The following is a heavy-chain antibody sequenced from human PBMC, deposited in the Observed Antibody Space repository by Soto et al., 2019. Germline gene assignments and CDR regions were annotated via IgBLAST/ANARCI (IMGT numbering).Heavy chain of an antibody. CDR1: GGSFSGYY. D-gene: IGHD1-1*01. CDR3: GRAQLSRGGLPTGYAPRNMDV. Sequence: PSETLSLTCAVYGGSFSGYYWSWIRQPPGKGLEWIGEINHSGSTNYNPSLKSRVTISVDTSKNQFSLKLSSVTAADTAVYYCGRAQLSRGGLPTGYAPRNMDVWGPGTTVTVSS. J-gene: IGHJ6*02. CDR2: INHSGST. V-gene: IGHV4-34*01.